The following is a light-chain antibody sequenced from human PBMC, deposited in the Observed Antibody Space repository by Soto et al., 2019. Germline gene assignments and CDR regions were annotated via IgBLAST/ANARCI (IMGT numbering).Light chain of an antibody. J-gene: IGKJ4*01. CDR3: QQYDSLAQCT. CDR2: GAS. V-gene: IGKV1-33*01. Sequence: DIQMTQSPSSLSASVGDRVTITCQASQDINNYLNWYQQKPGKAPKLLIYGASNLETGVPPWFSKGASGTDFTFTITSLQPDDFATYYCQQYDSLAQCTFGGGTEVEIE. CDR1: QDINNY.